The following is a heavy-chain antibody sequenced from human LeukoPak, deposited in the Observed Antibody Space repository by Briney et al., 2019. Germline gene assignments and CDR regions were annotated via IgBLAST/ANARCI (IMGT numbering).Heavy chain of an antibody. V-gene: IGHV3-74*01. Sequence: GGSLRLSCAASGFIFSIYWMHWVRQAPGKGLVWVSGIKCDGSSTIYGDSVKGRFTISRDNARNTLYLQMNSLRAEDTAVYYCTREIRHCTSTSCYDPYFDHWGQGTLVTVSS. D-gene: IGHD2-2*01. CDR1: GFIFSIYW. CDR2: IKCDGSST. J-gene: IGHJ4*02. CDR3: TREIRHCTSTSCYDPYFDH.